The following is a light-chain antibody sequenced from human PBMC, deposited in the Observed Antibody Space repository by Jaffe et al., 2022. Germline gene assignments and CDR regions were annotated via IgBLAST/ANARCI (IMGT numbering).Light chain of an antibody. J-gene: IGKJ4*01. Sequence: EVVLTQSPVTLSLSPGDRATLSCGASQTITSMYLAWYQHRAGLAPRLLIYDATKRAAGIPDRFSGSGSGTDFTLTIDRLEPDDFAVYYCQQYGASPRTFGGGTKVEV. CDR2: DAT. CDR3: QQYGASPRT. V-gene: IGKV3D-20*01. CDR1: QTITSMY.